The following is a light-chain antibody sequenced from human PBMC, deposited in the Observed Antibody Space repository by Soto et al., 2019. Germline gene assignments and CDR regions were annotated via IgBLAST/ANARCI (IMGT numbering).Light chain of an antibody. J-gene: IGKJ1*01. CDR3: QQYATSPLT. V-gene: IGKV3D-15*01. Sequence: EIGMTQSPATLSVSPGERATLACMASQSVYNNLACYQQKPGQAPRLVIFGASNRATGIPDRFSASGSGTEFTLTISRLEPEDVAVYYCQQYATSPLTFGHGTKVDI. CDR1: QSVYNN. CDR2: GAS.